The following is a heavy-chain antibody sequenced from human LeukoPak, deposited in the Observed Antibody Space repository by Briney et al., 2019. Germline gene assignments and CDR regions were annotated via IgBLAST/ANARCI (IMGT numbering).Heavy chain of an antibody. Sequence: GGSLRLSCAASGFTFSSYAMHWVRQAPGKGLEWVAVISYDGSNKYYADSVKGRFTISRDNSKNTLYLQMNSLRAEDTAVYYCAKQGYYYDSSGYYWYYFDYWGQGTLVTVSS. D-gene: IGHD3-22*01. CDR2: ISYDGSNK. J-gene: IGHJ4*02. V-gene: IGHV3-30*18. CDR3: AKQGYYYDSSGYYWYYFDY. CDR1: GFTFSSYA.